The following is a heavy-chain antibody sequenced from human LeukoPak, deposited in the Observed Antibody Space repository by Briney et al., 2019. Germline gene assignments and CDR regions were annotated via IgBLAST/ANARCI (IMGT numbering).Heavy chain of an antibody. CDR3: ARVVVYGAQYFDL. J-gene: IGHJ2*01. Sequence: GGSLTLSCAASGFTFSSYAMSWVRQAPGKGLEYISAISSSGDDTLYADSVKGRFTISRDNSKNTLYLQMNSLRADDTAVYYCARVVVYGAQYFDLWGRGTLVTVSS. D-gene: IGHD2-8*02. CDR1: GFTFSSYA. CDR2: ISSSGDDT. V-gene: IGHV3-23*01.